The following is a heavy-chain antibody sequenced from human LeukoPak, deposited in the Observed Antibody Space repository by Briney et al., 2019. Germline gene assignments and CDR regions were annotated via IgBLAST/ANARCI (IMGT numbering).Heavy chain of an antibody. CDR2: IYYSGST. V-gene: IGHV4-30-4*08. J-gene: IGHJ4*02. CDR1: GGSISSGDYY. D-gene: IGHD4/OR15-4a*01. CDR3: ATRRSTVWWPIDY. Sequence: SETLSLTCTVSGGSISSGDYYWSWIRQPPGKGLEWIGYIYYSGSTYYNPSLKSRVTISVDTSKNQFSLKLSSVTAADTAVYYCATRRSTVWWPIDYWGQGTLVTVSS.